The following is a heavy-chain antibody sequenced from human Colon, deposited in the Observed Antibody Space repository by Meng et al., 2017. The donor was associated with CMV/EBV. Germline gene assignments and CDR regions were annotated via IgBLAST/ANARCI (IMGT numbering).Heavy chain of an antibody. Sequence: GESLKISCAASGFTFDDYAMHWVRQAPGKGLEWVSSISSSSSYIYYADSVKGRFTISRDNAKNSPYLQMSSLRAEDTAVYYCARDQESGYYFGMDVWGQGTTVTVSS. CDR1: GFTFDDYA. V-gene: IGHV3-21*01. D-gene: IGHD3-10*01. J-gene: IGHJ6*02. CDR2: ISSSSSYI. CDR3: ARDQESGYYFGMDV.